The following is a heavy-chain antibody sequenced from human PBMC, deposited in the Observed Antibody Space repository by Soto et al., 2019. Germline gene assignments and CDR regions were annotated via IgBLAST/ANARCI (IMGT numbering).Heavy chain of an antibody. Sequence: PWGALRISCAASGFTFSSYAMHWVRQAPGKGLEWVAVISYDGSNKYYADSVKGRFTISRDNSKNTLYLQMNSLRAEDTAVYYCASPYYDSSALQHWGQGTLVTVSS. J-gene: IGHJ1*01. CDR3: ASPYYDSSALQH. V-gene: IGHV3-30-3*01. CDR1: GFTFSSYA. D-gene: IGHD3-22*01. CDR2: ISYDGSNK.